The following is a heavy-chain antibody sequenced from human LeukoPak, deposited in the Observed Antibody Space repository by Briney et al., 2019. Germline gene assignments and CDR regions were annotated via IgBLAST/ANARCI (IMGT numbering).Heavy chain of an antibody. Sequence: ASVKVSCKASGGTFSSYAISWVRQAPGQGLEWMGGIIPIFGTANYAQKFQGRVTITADESTSTAYMELSSLRSEDTAVYYCARASNYYDSSGYYRREYFDYWSQGTLVTVSS. D-gene: IGHD3-22*01. CDR3: ARASNYYDSSGYYRREYFDY. CDR1: GGTFSSYA. V-gene: IGHV1-69*13. J-gene: IGHJ4*02. CDR2: IIPIFGTA.